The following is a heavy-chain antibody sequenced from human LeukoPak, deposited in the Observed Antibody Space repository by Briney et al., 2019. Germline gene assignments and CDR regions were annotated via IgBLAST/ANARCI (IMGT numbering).Heavy chain of an antibody. Sequence: GGSLRLSCAASGFTFSSYAMSWVRQAPGKGLEWVSAISGSGGSTYYADSVKGRFTISRDNSKNTLYLQMNSLRAEDTAVYYCARGSSGYSYYYFYYMDVWGKGTTVTVSS. CDR3: ARGSSGYSYYYFYYMDV. D-gene: IGHD6-19*01. CDR2: ISGSGGST. J-gene: IGHJ6*03. V-gene: IGHV3-23*01. CDR1: GFTFSSYA.